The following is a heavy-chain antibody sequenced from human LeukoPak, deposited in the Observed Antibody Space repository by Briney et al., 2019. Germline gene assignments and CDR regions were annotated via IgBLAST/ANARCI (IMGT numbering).Heavy chain of an antibody. J-gene: IGHJ6*03. Sequence: GGSLRLSCAASGFTFGSYSMNWVRQAPGKGLEWVSSISSSSSYIYYADSVKGRFTISRDNAKNSLYLQMNSLRAEDTAVYYCARDLSYYDFWSGGNYMDVWGKGTTVTVSS. D-gene: IGHD3-3*01. CDR1: GFTFGSYS. CDR3: ARDLSYYDFWSGGNYMDV. CDR2: ISSSSSYI. V-gene: IGHV3-21*01.